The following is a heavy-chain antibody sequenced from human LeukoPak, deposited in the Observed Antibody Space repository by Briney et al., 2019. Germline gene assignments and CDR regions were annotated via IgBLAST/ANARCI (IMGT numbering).Heavy chain of an antibody. CDR2: IRYDGSNK. Sequence: GGSLRLSCAASGFTFSSYGMHWVRQAPGKGLEWVAFIRYDGSNKYYADSVKGRFTISRDNSKNTLCLQMNSLRAEDTAVYYCANGGIAAAVTDYWGQGTLVTVSS. CDR1: GFTFSSYG. J-gene: IGHJ4*02. D-gene: IGHD6-13*01. CDR3: ANGGIAAAVTDY. V-gene: IGHV3-30*02.